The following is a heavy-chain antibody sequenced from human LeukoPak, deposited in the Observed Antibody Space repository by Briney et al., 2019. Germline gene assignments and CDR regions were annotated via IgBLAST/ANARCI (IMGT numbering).Heavy chain of an antibody. D-gene: IGHD3-3*01. CDR2: IKGDGRSI. V-gene: IGHV3-74*03. Sequence: GGSLRLSCEASGFSFSDHWMEWARQAPGKGLVWVSGIKGDGRSIKNADSVKGRSTISRDNGKSTLHLQMNSLRAEDTAVYYCVRGLAWSWDVWGQGTTVIVSS. CDR3: VRGLAWSWDV. CDR1: GFSFSDHW. J-gene: IGHJ6*02.